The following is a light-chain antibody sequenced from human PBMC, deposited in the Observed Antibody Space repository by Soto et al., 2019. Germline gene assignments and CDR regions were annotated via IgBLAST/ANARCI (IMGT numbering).Light chain of an antibody. Sequence: GWTNYKDTLSLSPGERATLSCRASQSVSSNYLAWYQQKPGQAPRLLIYGASSRATGIPDRFSGSGSGTDFTLTISRLEPEDFAAYYCQQHGSSPQSFGQ. CDR3: QQHGSSPQS. CDR1: QSVSSNY. CDR2: GAS. V-gene: IGKV3-20*01. J-gene: IGKJ1*01.